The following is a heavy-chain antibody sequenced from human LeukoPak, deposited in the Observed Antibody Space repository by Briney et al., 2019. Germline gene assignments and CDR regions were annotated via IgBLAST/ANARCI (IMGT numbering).Heavy chain of an antibody. CDR2: IRYDGSIK. CDR3: AVPYGYSSSTFDY. CDR1: GFTFSSYG. D-gene: IGHD6-13*01. V-gene: IGHV3-30*02. Sequence: PGGSLRLSCAASGFTFSSYGMHWVRQAPGKGLEWVAFIRYDGSIKYYADSVKGRFTISRDNSKNTLYLQMNSLRPEDTAVYYCAVPYGYSSSTFDYWGQGTLVTVSS. J-gene: IGHJ4*02.